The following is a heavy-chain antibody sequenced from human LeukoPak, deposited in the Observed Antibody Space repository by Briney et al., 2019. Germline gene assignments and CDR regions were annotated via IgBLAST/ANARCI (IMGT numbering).Heavy chain of an antibody. CDR3: ARDGAGATYAFDI. D-gene: IGHD1-26*01. Sequence: VASVKVSRKASGGTFSSYAISWVRQAPGQGLEWMGGIIPIFGTANYAQKFQGRVTITADESTSTAYMELSSLRSEDTAVYYCARDGAGATYAFDIWGQGTMVTVSS. V-gene: IGHV1-69*01. CDR1: GGTFSSYA. J-gene: IGHJ3*02. CDR2: IIPIFGTA.